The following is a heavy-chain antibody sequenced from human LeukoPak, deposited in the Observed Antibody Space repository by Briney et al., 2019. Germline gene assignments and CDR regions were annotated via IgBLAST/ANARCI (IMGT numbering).Heavy chain of an antibody. J-gene: IGHJ4*02. CDR2: IYLDGST. Sequence: SETLSLTCTVSVYSISSGYLWGWIRLPPGKGLEWIACIYLDGSTYYNPSLKSRVTISVDTSKNQFSLNLNSVNSADTAVYYCARIPDSVDRGVTKLHYIDHWGQGALVTVSS. D-gene: IGHD3-10*01. CDR3: ARIPDSVDRGVTKLHYIDH. V-gene: IGHV4-38-2*02. CDR1: VYSISSGYL.